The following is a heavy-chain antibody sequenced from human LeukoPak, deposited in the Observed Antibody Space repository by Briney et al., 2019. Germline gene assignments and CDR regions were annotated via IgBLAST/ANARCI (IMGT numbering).Heavy chain of an antibody. CDR1: GYTFTSYY. CDR3: ARDARPHDYGDYGLQHDYYYYYYMDV. Sequence: ASVKVSCKASGYTFTSYYIHWVRQAPGQGLEWMGIINPSGGSTSYAQKFQGRVTMTRDTSTSTVYMELSSLRSEDTAVYYCARDARPHDYGDYGLQHDYYYYYYMDVWGKGTTVTISS. CDR2: INPSGGST. V-gene: IGHV1-46*01. J-gene: IGHJ6*03. D-gene: IGHD4-17*01.